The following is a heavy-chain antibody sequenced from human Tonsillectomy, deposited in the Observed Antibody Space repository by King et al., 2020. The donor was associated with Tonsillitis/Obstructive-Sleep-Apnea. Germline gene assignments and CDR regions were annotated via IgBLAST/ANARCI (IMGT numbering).Heavy chain of an antibody. D-gene: IGHD2-15*01. J-gene: IGHJ4*02. CDR1: GFIFSSYW. Sequence: VQLVESGGGLVQPGGSLRLSCAASGFIFSSYWMSWVRQAPGKGLEWVANIDNGGGGKYYVDSVKGRLTISRDNAKNSLYLQMDSLRAEDTAVYYCAREIHVVVAATQGVYFDFWGQGILVTVSS. CDR3: AREIHVVVAATQGVYFDF. V-gene: IGHV3-7*03. CDR2: IDNGGGGK.